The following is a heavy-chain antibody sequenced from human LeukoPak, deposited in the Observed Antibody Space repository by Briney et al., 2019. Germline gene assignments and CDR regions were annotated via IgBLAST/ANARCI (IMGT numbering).Heavy chain of an antibody. Sequence: GGSLRLSCAASGFTFSSYAMIWVRQAPGKGLEWVSAISGSGGDTCYADSVKGRFTIFRDNSKNTVYLRMNSLGAEDTAVYYCAKDPWGSRGYFDYWGQGTLVTVSS. J-gene: IGHJ4*02. D-gene: IGHD7-27*01. CDR3: AKDPWGSRGYFDY. CDR2: ISGSGGDT. V-gene: IGHV3-23*01. CDR1: GFTFSSYA.